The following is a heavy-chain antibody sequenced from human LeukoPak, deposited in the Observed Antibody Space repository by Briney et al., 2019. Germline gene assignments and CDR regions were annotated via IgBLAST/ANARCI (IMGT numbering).Heavy chain of an antibody. CDR2: ICWNSGSI. D-gene: IGHD5-12*01. V-gene: IGHV3-9*01. Sequence: GRSLRLSCAASGFTFDDYAMHWVRQAPGKGLEGVSGICWNSGSIGYADSVKGRFTISRDNAKNSLYLQMNSLRAEDTALYYCAKDGAFRGYSGQGYFDYWGQGTLVTVSS. J-gene: IGHJ4*02. CDR1: GFTFDDYA. CDR3: AKDGAFRGYSGQGYFDY.